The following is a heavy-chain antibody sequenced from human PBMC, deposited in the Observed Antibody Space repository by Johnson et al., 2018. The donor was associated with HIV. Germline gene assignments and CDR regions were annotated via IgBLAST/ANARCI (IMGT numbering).Heavy chain of an antibody. J-gene: IGHJ3*02. CDR3: ARDSHNFWTDAFDI. CDR2: INSDGSST. D-gene: IGHD3/OR15-3a*01. V-gene: IGHV3-74*01. Sequence: EQLVESGGGVVQPGGSLRLSCAASGFTFSYWMHWVRQAPGKGLVWVSRINSDGSSTSYADSVKGRFTISRDNAKNTLSLQMNSLRAEDTAVYYCARDSHNFWTDAFDIWGQGTMVTVSS. CDR1: GFTFSYW.